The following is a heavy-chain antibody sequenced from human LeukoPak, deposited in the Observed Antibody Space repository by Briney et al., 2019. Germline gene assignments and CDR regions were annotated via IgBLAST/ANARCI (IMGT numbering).Heavy chain of an antibody. D-gene: IGHD2-2*01. CDR1: GFTFSSYG. CDR2: IRYDGSNK. CDR3: ARDRGPAATLH. J-gene: IGHJ4*02. V-gene: IGHV3-30*02. Sequence: PGGSLRLSCAASGFTFSSYGMHWVRQAPGKGLEWVAFIRYDGSNKYYADSVKGRFTISRDNAKNTLYLQMNSLRAEDTAVYYCARDRGPAATLHWGQGTLVTVSS.